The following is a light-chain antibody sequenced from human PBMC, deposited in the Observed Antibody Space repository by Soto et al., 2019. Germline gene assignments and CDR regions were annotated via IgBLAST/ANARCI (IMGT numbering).Light chain of an antibody. V-gene: IGKV3-11*01. Sequence: EVVLTQSPATLSLSPGEGATLSCRASQSIGNYLAWYQQKPGQAPRLLIYATSNRATGIPARFSGSGSGTDFTLTISSLEPEDFAVYYCQERNRWPRGTFGAGTKVEIK. CDR2: ATS. J-gene: IGKJ4*01. CDR1: QSIGNY. CDR3: QERNRWPRGT.